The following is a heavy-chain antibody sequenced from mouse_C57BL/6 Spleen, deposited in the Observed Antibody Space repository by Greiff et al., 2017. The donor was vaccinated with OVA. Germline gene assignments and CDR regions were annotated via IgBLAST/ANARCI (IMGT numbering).Heavy chain of an antibody. CDR3: ARDGDYGSSYGAMDY. Sequence: EVKVEESGGGLVKPGGSLKLSCAASGFTFSSYAMSWVRQTPEKRLEWVATISDGGSYTYYPDNVKGRFTISRDNAKNNLYLQMSHLKSEDTAMYYCARDGDYGSSYGAMDYGGQGTSVTVSS. D-gene: IGHD1-1*01. V-gene: IGHV5-4*01. CDR2: ISDGGSYT. J-gene: IGHJ4*01. CDR1: GFTFSSYA.